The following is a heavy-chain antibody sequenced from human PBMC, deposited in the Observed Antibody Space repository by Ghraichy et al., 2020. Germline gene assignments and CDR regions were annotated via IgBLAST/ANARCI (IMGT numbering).Heavy chain of an antibody. J-gene: IGHJ4*02. CDR3: ARDPTHYYGSGSYQGFDY. D-gene: IGHD3-10*01. CDR1: GDSVSSNSAA. Sequence: SQTLSLTCAISGDSVSSNSAAWTWIRQSPSRGLEWLGRTYYRSKWYNDYAVSVKSRISINPDTSKNQLSLQLNSVTPEDTAGYYCARDPTHYYGSGSYQGFDYWRQGTLVTVSS. CDR2: TYYRSKWYN. V-gene: IGHV6-1*01.